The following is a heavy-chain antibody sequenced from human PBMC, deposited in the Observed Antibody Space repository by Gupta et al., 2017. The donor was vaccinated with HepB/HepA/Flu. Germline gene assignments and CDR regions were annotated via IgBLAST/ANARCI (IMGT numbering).Heavy chain of an antibody. Sequence: QVQLQESGPGLVKPSETLSLTCTVSGGSVSSGSYYWSWIRQPPGKGLEWIGYIYYSGSTNYNPSLKSRVTISVDTSKNQFSLKLSSVTAADTAVYYCARARDFGVVTPSYFDYWGQGTLVTVSS. D-gene: IGHD3-3*01. J-gene: IGHJ4*02. V-gene: IGHV4-61*01. CDR3: ARARDFGVVTPSYFDY. CDR1: GGSVSSGSYY. CDR2: IYYSGST.